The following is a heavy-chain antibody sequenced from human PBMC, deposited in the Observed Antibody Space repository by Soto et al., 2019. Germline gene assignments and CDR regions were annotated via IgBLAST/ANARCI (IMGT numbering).Heavy chain of an antibody. D-gene: IGHD3-10*01. CDR1: GGSISSGNYY. CDR2: IFYSGTT. CDR3: ARFSGWFGEFNYYDNGMDV. V-gene: IGHV4-30-4*01. Sequence: QVQLPESGPGLVKPSQTLSLTCTVSGGSISSGNYYWTWIRQPPGKGLEWIGYIFYSGTTYYNPSLNSRATISVDTSMDQFSLKLSSVSAAAAAVYDCARFSGWFGEFNYYDNGMDVWGQATTVTV. J-gene: IGHJ6*02.